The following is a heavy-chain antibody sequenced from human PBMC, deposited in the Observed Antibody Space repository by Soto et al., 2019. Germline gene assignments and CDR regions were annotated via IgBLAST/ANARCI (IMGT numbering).Heavy chain of an antibody. V-gene: IGHV3-33*01. J-gene: IGHJ4*02. CDR2: IWSDGSNK. D-gene: IGHD3-3*01. CDR3: AREFWSGPFDY. CDR1: GFTFSSYG. Sequence: QVQLVESGGGVVQPGRSLRLSCAASGFTFSSYGMHWVRQAPGKGLEWVAVIWSDGSNKYYADSVKGRFTISRDNSKNTLYLQMNSLRAEDTAVYYCAREFWSGPFDYWGQETLVTVSS.